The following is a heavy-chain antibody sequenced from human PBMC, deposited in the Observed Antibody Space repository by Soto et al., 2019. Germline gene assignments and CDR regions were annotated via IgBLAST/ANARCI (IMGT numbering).Heavy chain of an antibody. Sequence: QVQLQESGPGLVKPSQTLSLTCTVSGGSISSGGYYWSWIRQHPGKGLEWIGYIYYSGSTYYNPSLKRRVTISVDTSKNQFSLKLSSVTAADTAVYYCARWNYDSSGSDAFDIWGQGTMVTVSS. CDR2: IYYSGST. V-gene: IGHV4-31*03. D-gene: IGHD3-22*01. CDR3: ARWNYDSSGSDAFDI. CDR1: GGSISSGGYY. J-gene: IGHJ3*02.